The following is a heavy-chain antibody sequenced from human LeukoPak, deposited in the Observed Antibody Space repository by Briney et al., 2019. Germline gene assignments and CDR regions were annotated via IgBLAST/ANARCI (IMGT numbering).Heavy chain of an antibody. J-gene: IGHJ6*02. CDR1: GGSISSGGYS. CDR2: IYHSRST. CDR3: ARCEYYYYGMDV. V-gene: IGHV4-30-2*01. Sequence: SETLSLTCAVSGGSISSGGYSWSWIRQPPGKGLEWIGYIYHSRSTYYNPSLKSRVTISVDRSKNQFSLKLSSVTAADTAVYYCARCEYYYYGMDVWGQGTTVTVSS.